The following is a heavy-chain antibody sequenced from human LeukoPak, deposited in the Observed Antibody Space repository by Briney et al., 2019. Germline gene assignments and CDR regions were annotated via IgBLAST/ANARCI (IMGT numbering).Heavy chain of an antibody. CDR3: ERLSQRGDWLFKP. D-gene: IGHD3-9*01. J-gene: IGHJ4*02. CDR1: GGSISSGGHY. V-gene: IGHV4-31*03. Sequence: SQTLSLTCTVSGGSISSGGHYWSWIRQHPGKGLECIGYIYYSGSTYYNPSLKRRVTISVDTSKNQFSLKLSSVTAADTAVYYCERLSQRGDWLFKPWGQGTLVTVSS. CDR2: IYYSGST.